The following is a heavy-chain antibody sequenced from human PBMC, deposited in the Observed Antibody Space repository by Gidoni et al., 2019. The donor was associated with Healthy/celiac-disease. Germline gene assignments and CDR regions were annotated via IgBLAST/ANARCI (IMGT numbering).Heavy chain of an antibody. CDR1: GFTVSSND. V-gene: IGHV3-53*02. D-gene: IGHD4-17*01. CDR3: ARDTGGDYAVDAFDI. Sequence: EVQLVETGGGLIQPGGSLGLPCAAPGFTVSSNDMSGVRQAPGKGLEWVSVIYSGGSTYYADSVKGRFTISRDNSKNTLYLQMNSLRAEDTAVYYCARDTGGDYAVDAFDIWGQGTMVTVSS. J-gene: IGHJ3*02. CDR2: IYSGGST.